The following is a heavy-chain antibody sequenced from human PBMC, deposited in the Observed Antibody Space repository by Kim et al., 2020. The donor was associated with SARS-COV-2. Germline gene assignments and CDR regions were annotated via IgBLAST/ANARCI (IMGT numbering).Heavy chain of an antibody. V-gene: IGHV3-11*05. D-gene: IGHD4-4*01. CDR3: ARENLPVTPYYYGMDV. Sequence: GGSLRLSCAASGFTFSDYYMSWIRQAPGKGLEWVSYISSSSSYTNYADSVKGRFTISRDNAKNSLYLQMNSLRAEDTAVYCCARENLPVTPYYYGMDVWGQGATVTGSS. CDR2: ISSSSSYT. J-gene: IGHJ6*02. CDR1: GFTFSDYY.